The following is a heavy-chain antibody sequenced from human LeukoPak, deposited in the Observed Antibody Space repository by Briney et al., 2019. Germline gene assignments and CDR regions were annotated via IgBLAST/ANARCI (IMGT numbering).Heavy chain of an antibody. J-gene: IGHJ4*02. CDR1: RLTFSRYD. CDR2: ISGNGGTT. CDR3: ARDGARYSGSYYNDY. V-gene: IGHV3-64*01. Sequence: GGSLRLSCAASRLTFSRYDMQWVRQAPGKGLEYVSAISGNGGTTYYANSVKGRFTISRDNSKNTLYLQMGSLRAEDMAVYYCARDGARYSGSYYNDYWGQGTLVTVSS. D-gene: IGHD1-26*01.